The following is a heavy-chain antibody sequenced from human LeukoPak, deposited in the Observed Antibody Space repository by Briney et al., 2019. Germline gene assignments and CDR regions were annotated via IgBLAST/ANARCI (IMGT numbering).Heavy chain of an antibody. Sequence: PSETLSLTCTVSGGSISSSSYYWGWIRRPPGKGLEWIGSIYYSGSTYYNPSLKSRVTISVDTTKNQFSLKLSSGTAADTAVYYCARRGGNWEVMYYFDYWGQGTLVTVSS. J-gene: IGHJ4*02. CDR2: IYYSGST. V-gene: IGHV4-39*01. CDR1: GGSISSSSYY. D-gene: IGHD7-27*01. CDR3: ARRGGNWEVMYYFDY.